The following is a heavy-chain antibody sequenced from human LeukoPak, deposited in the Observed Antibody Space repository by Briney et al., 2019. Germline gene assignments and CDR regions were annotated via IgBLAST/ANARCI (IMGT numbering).Heavy chain of an antibody. Sequence: GGSLRLSCVASGFTFSTYDMHWVRQALGKGLEWVAGISYDGSNKYYADSVKGRFTISRDNSKNTLYLQMNSLRAEDTAVYYCAKGATDYWGQGTLVTVSS. CDR3: AKGATDY. J-gene: IGHJ4*02. CDR2: ISYDGSNK. CDR1: GFTFSTYD. V-gene: IGHV3-30*18.